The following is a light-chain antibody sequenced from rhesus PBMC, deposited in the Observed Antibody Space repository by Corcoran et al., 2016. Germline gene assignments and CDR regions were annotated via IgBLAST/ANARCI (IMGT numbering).Light chain of an antibody. Sequence: DIQMTQSPSSLSASVGDTVTITCRASQGISSYLAWYQQKQGKAPKLLIYKASTLQSGGPSRFSGSGSGTDFTLTISSLQPEDFATYYCQQHNSDPYSFGQGTKVEIK. V-gene: IGKV1-25*01. J-gene: IGKJ2*01. CDR1: QGISSY. CDR2: KAS. CDR3: QQHNSDPYS.